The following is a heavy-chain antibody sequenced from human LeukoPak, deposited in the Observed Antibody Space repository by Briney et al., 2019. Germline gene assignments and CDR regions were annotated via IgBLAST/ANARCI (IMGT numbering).Heavy chain of an antibody. CDR3: ARDRGERWQQFYEAFDI. CDR2: IYSGGTT. CDR1: GFTASSNY. Sequence: PGGSLRLSCAASGFTASSNYMSWVRQAPGKGLEWVSVIYSGGTTYYADSVKGRFTISRDNSKNTLYLLMNSLRAEDTAVYYCARDRGERWQQFYEAFDIWGQGTMVTVSS. J-gene: IGHJ3*02. V-gene: IGHV3-53*01. D-gene: IGHD5-24*01.